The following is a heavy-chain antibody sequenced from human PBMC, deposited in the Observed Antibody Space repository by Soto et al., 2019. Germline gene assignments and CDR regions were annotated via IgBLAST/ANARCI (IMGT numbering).Heavy chain of an antibody. V-gene: IGHV1-18*01. CDR3: ARDLGSTMVRGVINHGMDV. J-gene: IGHJ6*02. CDR2: ISAYNGNT. D-gene: IGHD3-10*01. Sequence: QVQLVQSGAEVKKPGASVKVSCKASGYTFTSYGISWVRQAPGQGLEWMGWISAYNGNTNYAQKLQGRVTMTTDTPTSTAYMELRSLRSDDTAVYYCARDLGSTMVRGVINHGMDVWGQGTTVTVSS. CDR1: GYTFTSYG.